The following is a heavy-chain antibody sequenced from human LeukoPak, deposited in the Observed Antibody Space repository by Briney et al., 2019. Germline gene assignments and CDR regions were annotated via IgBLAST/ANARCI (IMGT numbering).Heavy chain of an antibody. D-gene: IGHD5-18*01. Sequence: GGSLRLSCAASGFTFSSYSMNWVRQAPGKGLEWVSSISSSSSYIYYADSVKGRFTISRDNAKNSLYLQMNSLRAEDTAVYYCAKAVKGYSYGLDYWGQGTLVTVSS. V-gene: IGHV3-21*01. CDR3: AKAVKGYSYGLDY. J-gene: IGHJ4*02. CDR1: GFTFSSYS. CDR2: ISSSSSYI.